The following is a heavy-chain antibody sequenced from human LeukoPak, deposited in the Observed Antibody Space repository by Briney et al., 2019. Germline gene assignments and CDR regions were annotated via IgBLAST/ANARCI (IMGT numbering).Heavy chain of an antibody. CDR2: ISYDGSNK. D-gene: IGHD3-10*01. CDR3: VTGPRYFDY. Sequence: GGSLRLSCSASRFTFSSYAMHWVRQAPGKGLEWVAVISYDGSNKYYADSVKGRFTISRDNSKNTLYLQMNSLRAEDTAVYYCVTGPRYFDYWGQGTLVTVSS. V-gene: IGHV3-30*04. CDR1: RFTFSSYA. J-gene: IGHJ4*02.